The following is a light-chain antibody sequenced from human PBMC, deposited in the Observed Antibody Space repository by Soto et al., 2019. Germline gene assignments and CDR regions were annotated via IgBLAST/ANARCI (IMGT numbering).Light chain of an antibody. J-gene: IGLJ1*01. CDR1: SSNIGAGHD. CDR3: QSYDNSLSGSNV. V-gene: IGLV1-40*01. Sequence: QSVLTQPPSVSGAPGQSVTISCTGSSSNIGAGHDVHWYQQFSGTAPKVLIYGNSNRPSGVPDRFSGSKSGTSASLAITGLQAEDEADYYCQSYDNSLSGSNVFGTGTKVTVL. CDR2: GNS.